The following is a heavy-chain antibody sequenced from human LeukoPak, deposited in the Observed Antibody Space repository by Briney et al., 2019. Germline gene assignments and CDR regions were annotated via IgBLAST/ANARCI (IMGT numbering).Heavy chain of an antibody. Sequence: ASVKVSCKASGYTFTSYYMHWVRQAPGQGLEWMGIINPSGGSTSYAQKFQGRVTMTRDTSTSTVCMELSSLRSEDTAVYYCARGPHYYDSSGPAHIWGQGTMVTVSS. J-gene: IGHJ3*02. CDR3: ARGPHYYDSSGPAHI. V-gene: IGHV1-46*01. D-gene: IGHD3-22*01. CDR2: INPSGGST. CDR1: GYTFTSYY.